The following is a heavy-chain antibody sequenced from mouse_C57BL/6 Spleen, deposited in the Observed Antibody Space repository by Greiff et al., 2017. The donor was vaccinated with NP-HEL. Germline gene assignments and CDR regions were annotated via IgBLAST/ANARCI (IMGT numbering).Heavy chain of an antibody. J-gene: IGHJ4*01. CDR2: ISYDGSN. D-gene: IGHD3-3*01. V-gene: IGHV3-6*01. CDR3: ARETRDYAMDY. CDR1: GYSITSGYY. Sequence: EVKLQESGPGLVKPSQSLSLTCSVTGYSITSGYYWNWIRQFPGNKLEWMGYISYDGSNNYNPSLKNRIPITRDTSKNQFFLKLNSVTTEDTATYYCARETRDYAMDYWGQGTSVTVSS.